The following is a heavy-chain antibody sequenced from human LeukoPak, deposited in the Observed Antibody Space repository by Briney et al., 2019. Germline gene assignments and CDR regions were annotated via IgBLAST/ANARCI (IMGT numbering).Heavy chain of an antibody. V-gene: IGHV3-43*02. Sequence: GGSLRLSCAASGFTFDDYAMHWVRQAPGKGLEWVSLISGGGGSTYYADSVRGGFTISRDNSKNSLYLQMNSLRTEETALYYCAKDIGQWSPRGMDVWGQGTTVTVSS. CDR1: GFTFDDYA. CDR2: ISGGGGST. J-gene: IGHJ6*02. CDR3: AKDIGQWSPRGMDV. D-gene: IGHD6-19*01.